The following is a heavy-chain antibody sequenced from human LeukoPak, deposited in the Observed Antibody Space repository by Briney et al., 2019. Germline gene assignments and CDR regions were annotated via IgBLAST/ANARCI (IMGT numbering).Heavy chain of an antibody. J-gene: IGHJ4*02. V-gene: IGHV3-7*01. Sequence: GSLRLSCAASGFAFSDYCMTWVRQAPGKGLEWVANIKQDGSEKFYVDSVKGRFTISRDNTKTSLYLQMSSLRAEDTAVYFCARDRIYYDISTGYVPLDYWGLGTLVTVSS. D-gene: IGHD3-9*01. CDR2: IKQDGSEK. CDR3: ARDRIYYDISTGYVPLDY. CDR1: GFAFSDYC.